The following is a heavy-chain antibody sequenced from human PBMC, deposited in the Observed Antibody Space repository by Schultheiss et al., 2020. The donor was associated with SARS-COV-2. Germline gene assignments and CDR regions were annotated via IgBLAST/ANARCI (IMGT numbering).Heavy chain of an antibody. CDR1: GGSFSGYY. V-gene: IGHV4-34*01. CDR3: ARVLPSLVGAYYWYFDL. Sequence: SETLSLTCAVYGGSFSGYYWSWIRQPPGKGLEWIGEINHSGSTNYNPSLKSRVTISVDTFKNQFSLKLSSVTAADTAVYYCARVLPSLVGAYYWYFDLWGRGTLVTVSS. J-gene: IGHJ2*01. CDR2: INHSGST. D-gene: IGHD1-26*01.